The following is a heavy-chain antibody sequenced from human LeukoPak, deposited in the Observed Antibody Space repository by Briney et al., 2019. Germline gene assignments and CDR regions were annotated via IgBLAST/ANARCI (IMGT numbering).Heavy chain of an antibody. CDR1: GYTFTSYG. CDR2: ISAYNGNT. Sequence: ASVKVSCKASGYTFTSYGISWVRQAPGQGLEWMGWISAYNGNTNYAQKLQGRATMTTDTSTSTAYMELRSLRSDDTAVYYCARDLSHNWNYVGGDYWGQGTLVTVSS. V-gene: IGHV1-18*01. D-gene: IGHD1-7*01. CDR3: ARDLSHNWNYVGGDY. J-gene: IGHJ4*02.